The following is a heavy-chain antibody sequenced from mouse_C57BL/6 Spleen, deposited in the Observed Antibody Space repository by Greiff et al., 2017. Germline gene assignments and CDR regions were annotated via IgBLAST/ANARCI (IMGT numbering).Heavy chain of an antibody. CDR3: ARSGRVYDGYSWFAY. CDR2: LLPGSGST. J-gene: IGHJ3*01. D-gene: IGHD2-3*01. Sequence: QVQLQQSGAELMKPGASVKLSCKATGYTFTGYWIEWVKQRPGHGLEWIGELLPGSGSTNYNEKFKGKATFTADTSSNTAYMQLSSLTTEDSAIXYCARSGRVYDGYSWFAYWGQGTLVTVSA. CDR1: GYTFTGYW. V-gene: IGHV1-9*01.